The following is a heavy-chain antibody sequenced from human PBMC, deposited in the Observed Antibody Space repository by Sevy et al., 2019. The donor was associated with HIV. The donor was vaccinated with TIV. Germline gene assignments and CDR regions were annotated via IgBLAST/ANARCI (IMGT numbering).Heavy chain of an antibody. CDR1: GFTFSSYA. V-gene: IGHV3-30-3*01. CDR3: ARESVAARPSAFFFDY. J-gene: IGHJ4*02. D-gene: IGHD6-6*01. CDR2: ISYDGSNK. Sequence: GGSLRLSCAASGFTFSSYAMHWVRQAPGKGLEWVAVISYDGSNKYYADSVKGRFTISRDNSKNTLYLQMNSLRAEDTAVYYCARESVAARPSAFFFDYWGQRTLVTVSS.